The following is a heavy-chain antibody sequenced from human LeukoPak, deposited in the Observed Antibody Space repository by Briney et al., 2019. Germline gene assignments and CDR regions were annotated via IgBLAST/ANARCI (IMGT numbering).Heavy chain of an antibody. CDR1: GLTFSSYG. V-gene: IGHV3-33*08. CDR2: IWYDGGNK. D-gene: IGHD3-9*01. Sequence: GGSLRLSCAASGLTFSSYGMHWARQAPGKGLEWVAVIWYDGGNKYYADSVKGRFTISRDNSKKTLYLQMNSLRAEDTAVYYCARDRWSLGGSFDYWGQRTLVTVSS. J-gene: IGHJ4*02. CDR3: ARDRWSLGGSFDY.